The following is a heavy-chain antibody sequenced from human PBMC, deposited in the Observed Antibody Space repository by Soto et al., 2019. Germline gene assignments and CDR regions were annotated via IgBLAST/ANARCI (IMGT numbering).Heavy chain of an antibody. V-gene: IGHV1-69*01. J-gene: IGHJ3*01. D-gene: IGHD3-22*01. CDR3: VRDRRIHYSDPHDEFVASDYEV. Sequence: QVPLIQSEAEVKKPGSSVRVSCTASGGIFGSHGFSWVRQAPGQRLEWVGGFIPIFRTLTYTEKFQARVRIAADESTNTVYLDLSSLTSEDTAVYYCVRDRRIHYSDPHDEFVASDYEVWGQGTMVSVSS. CDR2: FIPIFRTL. CDR1: GGIFGSHG.